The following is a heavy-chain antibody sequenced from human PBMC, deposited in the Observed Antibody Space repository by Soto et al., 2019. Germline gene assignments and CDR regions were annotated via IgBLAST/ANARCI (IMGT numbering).Heavy chain of an antibody. Sequence: QVQLVQSGAEVKKPGASVKVSCKGLGYNFIKYGINWVRQAPGQGLEWMGWISPYSGYTHSAQKFPGQTTPTQEPAGDPAYMELRSLRSADTALYYCTREAIVVIPAAQPSHFDSWGQGTLVTVSS. D-gene: IGHD2-2*01. CDR1: GYNFIKYG. V-gene: IGHV1-18*01. CDR3: TREAIVVIPAAQPSHFDS. J-gene: IGHJ4*02. CDR2: ISPYSGYT.